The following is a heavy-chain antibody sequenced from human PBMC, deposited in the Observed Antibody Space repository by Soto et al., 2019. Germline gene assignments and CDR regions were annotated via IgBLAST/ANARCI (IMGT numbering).Heavy chain of an antibody. V-gene: IGHV4-59*08. CDR2: IYYSGST. CDR3: ASTRYYDFWSGYFFFDY. Sequence: QVQLQESGPGLVKPSETLSLTCTVSGGSISSYYWSWIRQPPGKGLEWIGYIYYSGSTNYNPSLKSRVTTSVDTSKNQFSLKLSSVTAADTAVYYCASTRYYDFWSGYFFFDYWGQGTLVTVSS. D-gene: IGHD3-3*01. CDR1: GGSISSYY. J-gene: IGHJ4*02.